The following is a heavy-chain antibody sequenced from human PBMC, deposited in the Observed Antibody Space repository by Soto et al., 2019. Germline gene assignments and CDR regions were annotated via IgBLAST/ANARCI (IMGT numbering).Heavy chain of an antibody. D-gene: IGHD3-9*01. J-gene: IGHJ4*02. CDR2: ISSSGSTI. CDR1: GFTFSDYY. Sequence: GGSLRLSCAASGFTFSDYYMSWIRQAPGKGLEWVSYISSSGSTIDYADSVKGRITISRDNAKNSLFLEMNSLRAEDTAVYYCARISNDALRYFDWLPSYYLDYWGQGTLVTVSS. V-gene: IGHV3-11*01. CDR3: ARISNDALRYFDWLPSYYLDY.